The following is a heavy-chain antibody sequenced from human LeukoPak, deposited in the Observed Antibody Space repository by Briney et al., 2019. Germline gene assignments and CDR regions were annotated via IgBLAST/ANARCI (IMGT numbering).Heavy chain of an antibody. CDR1: GFTFSDYY. J-gene: IGHJ5*02. Sequence: PGGSLRLSCAASGFTFSDYYMSWIRQAPGKGLEWVSYISGSGSTIYYADSVKGRFTISRDNAKNSLYLQMNSLRAEDTAVYYCARDLIWAAADQNNWFDPWGQGTLVTVSS. CDR2: ISGSGSTI. D-gene: IGHD6-13*01. V-gene: IGHV3-11*01. CDR3: ARDLIWAAADQNNWFDP.